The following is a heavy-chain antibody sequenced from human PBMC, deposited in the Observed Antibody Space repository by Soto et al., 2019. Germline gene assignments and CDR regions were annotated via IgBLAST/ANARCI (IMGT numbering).Heavy chain of an antibody. CDR2: ISSYGSDT. CDR3: ASNYAYAEGYYWYGIDV. D-gene: IGHD3-16*01. Sequence: EVQLVESGGGLVLPGGSLRLSCAASGFTFSRYWMHWVRQAPGKGLVWVSRISSYGSDTHYADSVKGRFTISRDNAKHTLYLQMNSLRADDTAVYYCASNYAYAEGYYWYGIDVWGQGTTVNVSS. V-gene: IGHV3-74*01. CDR1: GFTFSRYW. J-gene: IGHJ6*02.